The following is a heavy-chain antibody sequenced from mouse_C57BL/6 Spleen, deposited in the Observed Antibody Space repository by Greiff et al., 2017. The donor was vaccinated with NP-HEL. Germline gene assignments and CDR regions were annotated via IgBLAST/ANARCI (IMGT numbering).Heavy chain of an antibody. V-gene: IGHV1-81*01. CDR3: ARNYYGSSFFYYFDY. Sequence: VQLQESGAELARPGASVKLSCKASGYTFTSYGISWVKQRTGQGLEWIGEIYPRSGNTYYNEKFKGKATLTADKSSSTAYMELRSLTSEDSAVYFCARNYYGSSFFYYFDYWGQGTTLTVSS. CDR2: IYPRSGNT. J-gene: IGHJ2*01. D-gene: IGHD1-1*01. CDR1: GYTFTSYG.